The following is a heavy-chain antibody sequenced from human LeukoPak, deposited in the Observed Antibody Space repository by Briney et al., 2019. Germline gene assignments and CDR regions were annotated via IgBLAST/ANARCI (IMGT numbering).Heavy chain of an antibody. CDR1: GFTFTGYA. Sequence: GGSLRLSCAASGFTFTGYAMNWVRQAPGKGLEWVSAISTTGDNTDYADSVKGRFTISRVNSKNTLYLQMDSLSAEDTAVYYCAKDHYGGNHYYFGMDVWGQGTTVTVSS. V-gene: IGHV3-23*01. CDR2: ISTTGDNT. D-gene: IGHD4-23*01. J-gene: IGHJ6*02. CDR3: AKDHYGGNHYYFGMDV.